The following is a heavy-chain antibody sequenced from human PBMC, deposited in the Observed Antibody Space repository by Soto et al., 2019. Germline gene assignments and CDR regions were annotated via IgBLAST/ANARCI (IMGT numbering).Heavy chain of an antibody. CDR1: GFTFSSYA. J-gene: IGHJ4*02. CDR3: AKDSVVVVVAATNFDY. V-gene: IGHV3-23*01. CDR2: ISGSGGSK. Sequence: EVQLLESGGGLVQPGGSLRLSCAASGFTFSSYAMSWVRQAPGKGLEWVSAISGSGGSKYYADSVKGRFTISRDNSKNTLYLQMNSLRAEDTAVYYCAKDSVVVVVAATNFDYWGQGTLVTVSS. D-gene: IGHD2-15*01.